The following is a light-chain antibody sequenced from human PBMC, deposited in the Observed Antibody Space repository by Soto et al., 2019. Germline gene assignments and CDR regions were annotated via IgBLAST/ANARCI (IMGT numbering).Light chain of an antibody. V-gene: IGKV3D-20*01. CDR2: DAS. J-gene: IGKJ1*01. CDR3: QQYATSPT. CDR1: QSVSRNY. Sequence: EIVLTQSPATLSLSPGERVTLSCGASQSVSRNYLAWYQQKPGLAPRLLIYDASSRATGIPDRFSGSGSGTDFTLTITRLEPEDLAVYYCQQYATSPTFGQGTKVDIK.